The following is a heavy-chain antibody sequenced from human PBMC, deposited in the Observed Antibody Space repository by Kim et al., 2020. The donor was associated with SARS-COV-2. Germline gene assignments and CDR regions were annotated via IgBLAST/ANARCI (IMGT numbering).Heavy chain of an antibody. J-gene: IGHJ4*02. V-gene: IGHV3-7*01. Sequence: EGGKTYYLDSFKGRLTISRDNAKILLFLQITNLGADDTAVYFCVREVGYWGQGTLVTVSS. CDR2: EGGKT. CDR3: VREVGY.